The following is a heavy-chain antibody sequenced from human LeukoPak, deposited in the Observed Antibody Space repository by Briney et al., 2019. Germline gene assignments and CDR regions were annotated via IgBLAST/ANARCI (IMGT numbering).Heavy chain of an antibody. J-gene: IGHJ4*02. Sequence: PSETLSLTCNVSGGSVSGYYWSWIRPPAGKGLKWIGRIYSSGSTNYNPSLKSRVTMSVDTSKNQFSLRLNSVTAADTAVYYCAREKMAGVPLFDYWGQGTLVTVSS. CDR1: GGSVSGYY. D-gene: IGHD5-24*01. CDR2: IYSSGST. V-gene: IGHV4-4*07. CDR3: AREKMAGVPLFDY.